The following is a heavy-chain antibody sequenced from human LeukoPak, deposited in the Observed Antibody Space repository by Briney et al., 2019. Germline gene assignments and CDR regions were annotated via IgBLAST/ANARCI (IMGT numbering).Heavy chain of an antibody. CDR3: AELGITMIGGV. D-gene: IGHD3-10*02. CDR1: GFTFSSYE. Sequence: GGSLKLSCAASGFTFSSYEMNWVREAPGKGLEWVSYISSSGSTIYYADSVKGRFTISRDNAKNSLYLQMNSLRAEDTAVYYCAELGITMIGGVWGKGTTVTISS. J-gene: IGHJ6*04. V-gene: IGHV3-48*03. CDR2: ISSSGSTI.